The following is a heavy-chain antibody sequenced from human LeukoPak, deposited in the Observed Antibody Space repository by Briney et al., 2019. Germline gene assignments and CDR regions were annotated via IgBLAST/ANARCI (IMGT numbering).Heavy chain of an antibody. V-gene: IGHV4-59*01. CDR1: GGSIRNYY. CDR3: ARGNGMVGATTLDY. J-gene: IGHJ4*02. Sequence: PSETLSLTCTVSGGSIRNYYWSWIRQPPGKGLEWIGYIYYRGSTHFNPSLRSRATISVDTSKNHFSLKMNSVTAADTAVYYCARGNGMVGATTLDYWGQGTLVTVSS. CDR2: IYYRGST. D-gene: IGHD1-26*01.